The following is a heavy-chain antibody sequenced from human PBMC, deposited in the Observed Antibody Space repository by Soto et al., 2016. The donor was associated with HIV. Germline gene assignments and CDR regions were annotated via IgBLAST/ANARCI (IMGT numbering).Heavy chain of an antibody. CDR2: INPNTGGT. V-gene: IGHV1-2*02. J-gene: IGHJ3*02. Sequence: QVQLVQSGAEVKKPGASVKVSCKASGYTITGYYMHWVRQAPGQGLEWMGWINPNTGGTNYAQKFQGRVTVTRGTSISTAYMDLSRLRSDDTAVYYCARVGSGILSGSRGDGFDIWGQGTMVTVSS. CDR3: ARVGSGILSGSRGDGFDI. D-gene: IGHD2-15*01. CDR1: GYTITGYY.